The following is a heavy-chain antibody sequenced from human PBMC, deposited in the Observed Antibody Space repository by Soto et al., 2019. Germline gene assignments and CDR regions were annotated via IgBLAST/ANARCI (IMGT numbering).Heavy chain of an antibody. D-gene: IGHD2-15*01. J-gene: IGHJ4*02. CDR1: GGSVNSGRYY. Sequence: QVQLQESGPGLVKPSETLSLTCTVSGGSVNSGRYYWSWIRQPPGKGLEWIGNVYYTGSTNYNPSLKSRVAISVDTSRNHFSLKLNSMTAADTAVYYCARVVYCTGGTCYSSHFDYWGQGTLVTVSS. V-gene: IGHV4-61*03. CDR2: VYYTGST. CDR3: ARVVYCTGGTCYSSHFDY.